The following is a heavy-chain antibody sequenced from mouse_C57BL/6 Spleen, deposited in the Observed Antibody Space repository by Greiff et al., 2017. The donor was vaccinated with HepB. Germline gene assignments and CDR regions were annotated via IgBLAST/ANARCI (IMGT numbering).Heavy chain of an antibody. Sequence: VQVVESGAELVRPGTSVKVSCKASGYAFTNYLIEWVKQRPGQGLEWIGVINPGSGGTNYNEKFKGKATLTADKSSSTAYMQLSSLTSEDSAVYFCARSRGSGGYYYAMDYWGQGTSVTVSS. CDR1: GYAFTNYL. CDR3: ARSRGSGGYYYAMDY. D-gene: IGHD1-1*02. CDR2: INPGSGGT. J-gene: IGHJ4*01. V-gene: IGHV1-54*01.